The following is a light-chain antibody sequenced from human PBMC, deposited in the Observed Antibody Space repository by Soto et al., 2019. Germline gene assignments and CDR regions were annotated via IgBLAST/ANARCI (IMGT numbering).Light chain of an antibody. V-gene: IGKV3-15*01. CDR3: QPYHHWPPYT. CDR2: GAS. CDR1: QSVSSN. J-gene: IGKJ2*01. Sequence: EIVMTQSPATLSVSPGERATLSCRASQSVSSNLAWYQQKPGQAPRLLIYGASTRATGIPARFTGSGSGTEFTLTISNLQSEDFALYYCQPYHHWPPYTFGQGTKLEIK.